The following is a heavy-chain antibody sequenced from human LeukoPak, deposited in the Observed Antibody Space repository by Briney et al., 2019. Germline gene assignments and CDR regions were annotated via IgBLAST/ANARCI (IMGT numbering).Heavy chain of an antibody. CDR1: GYTFTNYA. D-gene: IGHD6-13*01. V-gene: IGHV1-3*01. CDR3: ARGYGSSWPYGMDV. J-gene: IGHJ6*02. CDR2: INAGNGNT. Sequence: ASVKVSCKASGYTFTNYAMHWVRQAPGQRLEWMGWINAGNGNTKYSQKFQGRVTITRDTSASTAYMELSSLRFEDAAVYYCARGYGSSWPYGMDVWGQGTTVTVSS.